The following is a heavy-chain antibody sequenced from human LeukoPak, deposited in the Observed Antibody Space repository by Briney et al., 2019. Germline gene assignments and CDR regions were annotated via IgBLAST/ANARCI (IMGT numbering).Heavy chain of an antibody. D-gene: IGHD5-18*01. J-gene: IGHJ4*02. CDR1: GFTFSRYS. V-gene: IGHV3-21*01. CDR3: ASGYSYGSGFDY. CDR2: ISSSSSYI. Sequence: GGSLRLSCAASGFTFSRYSMNWVRQAPGKGLEWVSSISSSSSYIYYADSVKGRFTISRDNAKNSLYLQMNSLRAEDTAVYYCASGYSYGSGFDYWGQGTLVTVSS.